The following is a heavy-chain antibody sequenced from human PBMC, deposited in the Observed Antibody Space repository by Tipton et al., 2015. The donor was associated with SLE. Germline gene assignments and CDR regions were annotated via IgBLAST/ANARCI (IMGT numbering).Heavy chain of an antibody. J-gene: IGHJ5*02. Sequence: TLSLTCTVSGGSISGGSYYWSWIRQPAGKGLEWIGRIYTSGSTNYNPSLKSRVTISVDTSKNQFSLKLSSVTAADTAVYYCARAGEGIAAWGQGTLVTVSS. CDR2: IYTSGST. CDR1: GGSISGGSYY. D-gene: IGHD6-13*01. V-gene: IGHV4-61*02. CDR3: ARAGEGIAA.